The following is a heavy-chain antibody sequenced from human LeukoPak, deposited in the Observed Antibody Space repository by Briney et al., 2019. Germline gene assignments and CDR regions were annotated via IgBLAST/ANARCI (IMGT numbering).Heavy chain of an antibody. Sequence: SETLSLTCAVYGGSFSGYYWSWIRQPPGKGLEWIGEINHSGGTNYNPSLKSRVTISVDTSKNQFSLKLSSVTAADTAVYYCARLPPSRRDAFDIWGQGTMVTVSS. CDR1: GGSFSGYY. CDR2: INHSGGT. J-gene: IGHJ3*02. V-gene: IGHV4-34*01. D-gene: IGHD6-13*01. CDR3: ARLPPSRRDAFDI.